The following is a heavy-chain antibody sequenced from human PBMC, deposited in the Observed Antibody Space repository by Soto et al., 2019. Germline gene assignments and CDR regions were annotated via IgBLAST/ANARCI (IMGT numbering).Heavy chain of an antibody. D-gene: IGHD3-22*01. CDR1: GFTFTNYG. Sequence: GESLKISCATSGFTFTNYGMHWVRQAPGKGLEWVAVISNDGRYKYYADSVKGRFTISRDNSMDTLYLQMNILRVEDTAVYHCAKVGGLGGSDYFYGSGYFDYWGQGALVTVSS. J-gene: IGHJ4*02. CDR3: AKVGGLGGSDYFYGSGYFDY. CDR2: ISNDGRYK. V-gene: IGHV3-30*18.